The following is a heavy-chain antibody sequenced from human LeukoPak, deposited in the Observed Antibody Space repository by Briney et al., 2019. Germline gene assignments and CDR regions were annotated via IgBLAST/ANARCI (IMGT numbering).Heavy chain of an antibody. Sequence: GGSLRLSCAASGFTFSSYWMHWVRQAPGKGLVGVSRINSDGSSTSYADSVKGRFTISRDNSKNTLYLQMNSLRAEDTAVYYCATLHILTGYYKPVAIDYWGQGTLVTVSS. CDR1: GFTFSSYW. V-gene: IGHV3-74*01. CDR3: ATLHILTGYYKPVAIDY. CDR2: INSDGSST. D-gene: IGHD3-9*01. J-gene: IGHJ4*02.